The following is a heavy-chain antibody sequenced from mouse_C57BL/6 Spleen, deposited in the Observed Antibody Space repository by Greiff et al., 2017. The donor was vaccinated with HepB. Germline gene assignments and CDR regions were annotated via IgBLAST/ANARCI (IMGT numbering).Heavy chain of an antibody. CDR2: NNPNNGGT. Sequence: EVQLQQSGPELVKPGASVKIPCKASGYTFTDYNMDWVKQSHGKSLEWIGDNNPNNGGTIYNQKFKGKATLTVDKSSSTAYMELRSLTSEDTAVYYCARSVGRMDYWGQGTSVTVSS. CDR3: ARSVGRMDY. D-gene: IGHD3-1*01. CDR1: GYTFTDYN. J-gene: IGHJ4*01. V-gene: IGHV1-18*01.